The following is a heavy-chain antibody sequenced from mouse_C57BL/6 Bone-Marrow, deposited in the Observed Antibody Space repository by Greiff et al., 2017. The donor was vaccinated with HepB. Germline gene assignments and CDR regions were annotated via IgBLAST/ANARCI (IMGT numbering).Heavy chain of an antibody. CDR2: IDPSDSYT. J-gene: IGHJ3*01. CDR3: ARWGYGSSWFAY. V-gene: IGHV1-69*01. Sequence: QVQLQQPGAELVMPGASVKLSCKASGYTFTSYWMHWVKQRPGQGLEWIGEIDPSDSYTNYNQKFKGKSTLTVDKSSSTAYMQLSSLTSEGSAVYYCARWGYGSSWFAYWGQGTLVTVSA. D-gene: IGHD1-1*01. CDR1: GYTFTSYW.